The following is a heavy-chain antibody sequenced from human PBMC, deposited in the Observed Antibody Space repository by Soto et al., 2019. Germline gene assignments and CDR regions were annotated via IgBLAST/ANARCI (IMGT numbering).Heavy chain of an antibody. V-gene: IGHV1-69*04. CDR1: GGTFSSYT. D-gene: IGHD6-19*01. CDR3: ARDVSSGWPNYFQH. Sequence: ASVKVSCKASGGTFSSYTISWVRQAPGQGLEWMGRIIPILGIANYAQKFQGRVTITADKSTSTAYMELSSLRSEDTAVYYCARDVSSGWPNYFQHRAQRTLLTVSA. CDR2: IIPILGIA. J-gene: IGHJ1*01.